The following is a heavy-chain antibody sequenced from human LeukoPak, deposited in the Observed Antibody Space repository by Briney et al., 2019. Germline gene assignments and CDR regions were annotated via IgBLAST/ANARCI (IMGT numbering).Heavy chain of an antibody. CDR1: GFIFSSYT. CDR3: ARDDR. J-gene: IGHJ4*02. CDR2: ISYDENNK. V-gene: IGHV3-30*04. Sequence: PGRSLRLSCAASGFIFSSYTMHWVRQAPGKGPEWVAVISYDENNKYYADSVQGRFTISRDNSKSTLSLQMNSLRADDTGVYYCARDDRWGQGTLVTVSS.